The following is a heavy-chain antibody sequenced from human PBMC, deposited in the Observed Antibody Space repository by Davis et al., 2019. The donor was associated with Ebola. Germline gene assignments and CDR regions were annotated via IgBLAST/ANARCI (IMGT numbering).Heavy chain of an antibody. Sequence: MPSETLSLTCAVYGGTFRGYYWSWIRQSPGKGLEWIGEINHSGNTKYNPSFKSRVTISVDTSKNQFSLNLRSVTAADTAVYYCARGKNWEPFDYWGQGTLVTVSS. CDR2: INHSGNT. CDR1: GGTFRGYY. D-gene: IGHD1-26*01. CDR3: ARGKNWEPFDY. J-gene: IGHJ4*02. V-gene: IGHV4-34*01.